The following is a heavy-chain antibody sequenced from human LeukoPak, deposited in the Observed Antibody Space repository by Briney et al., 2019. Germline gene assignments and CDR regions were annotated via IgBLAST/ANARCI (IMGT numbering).Heavy chain of an antibody. V-gene: IGHV1-2*04. CDR1: GYTFTGYY. CDR3: ARGRSGRPGYSDY. D-gene: IGHD3-3*01. Sequence: ASVKVSCKASGYTFTGYYMHWVRQAPGQGLEWMGWINPNSGGTNYAQKFQGWVTMTRDTSINTAYMELSRLRSDDTAVYYCARGRSGRPGYSDYWGQGTLVTVSS. J-gene: IGHJ4*02. CDR2: INPNSGGT.